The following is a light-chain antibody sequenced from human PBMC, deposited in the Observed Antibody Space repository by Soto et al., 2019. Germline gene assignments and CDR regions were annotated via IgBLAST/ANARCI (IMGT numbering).Light chain of an antibody. Sequence: QPVLTQSPSASASLGASVKLTCILSSGHSSYAIAWHQQQPEKGPRYLMTLNSRGSHTKGDGIPDRFSGSSSGAERYLTISSLQSEDEADYYCQTWGTGIQVFGGGTKVTVL. CDR1: SGHSSYA. V-gene: IGLV4-69*01. J-gene: IGLJ2*01. CDR2: LNSRGSH. CDR3: QTWGTGIQV.